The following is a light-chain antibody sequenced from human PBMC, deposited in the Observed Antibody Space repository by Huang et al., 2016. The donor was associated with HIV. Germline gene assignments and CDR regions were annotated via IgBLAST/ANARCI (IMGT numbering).Light chain of an antibody. V-gene: IGKV3-20*01. Sequence: EIVLTQSPGTLSLSPGERANLSCRASQSVSSRYLAWYQQKPGQATGLLIYGASSRATGIPDRFSGSVSGTDFTLTISRLEPEDFAVYYCQQYGSFPTFGQGTKLEIK. J-gene: IGKJ2*01. CDR2: GAS. CDR1: QSVSSRY. CDR3: QQYGSFPT.